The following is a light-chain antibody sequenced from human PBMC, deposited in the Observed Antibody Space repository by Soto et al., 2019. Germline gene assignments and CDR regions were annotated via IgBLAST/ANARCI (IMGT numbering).Light chain of an antibody. CDR3: SSYTTSNTYV. V-gene: IGLV2-14*01. CDR1: SSDIGVYNY. CDR2: EVN. J-gene: IGLJ1*01. Sequence: SMLTPPASVSGSPGQSITFSCTGTSSDIGVYNYVSWYQQHPGKAPKLMIYEVNNRPSGVSNRFSGSKSGNTASLTISGLQAEDEADYYCSSYTTSNTYVFGTGTKVTVL.